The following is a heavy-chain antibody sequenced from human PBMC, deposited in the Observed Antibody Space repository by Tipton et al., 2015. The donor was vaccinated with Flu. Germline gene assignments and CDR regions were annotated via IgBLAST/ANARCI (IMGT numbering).Heavy chain of an antibody. CDR3: ARDLPHYYDSSGYYPRAFDI. J-gene: IGHJ3*02. Sequence: QLVQSGAEVKKPGASVKVSCKASGYTFTSYGISWVRQAPGQGLEWMGWISAYNGNTNYAQKPQGRVTMTTDTSTSTAYMELRSLRSDDTAVYYCARDLPHYYDSSGYYPRAFDIWGQGTMVTVSS. D-gene: IGHD3-22*01. V-gene: IGHV1-18*01. CDR2: ISAYNGNT. CDR1: GYTFTSYG.